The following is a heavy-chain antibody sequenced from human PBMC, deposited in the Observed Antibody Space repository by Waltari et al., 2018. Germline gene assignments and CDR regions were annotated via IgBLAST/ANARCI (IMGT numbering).Heavy chain of an antibody. CDR2: INGDGYRT. Sequence: EVQLVESGGGLVQPGGSLRLSLAASGFPVSNYGMQWVRQAPGKGPVWVSRINGDGYRTDYADSVTGRFTVSRDNARNTVYLQMNSLRAEDTAVYYCARLEAEQWLGDYWGQGTLVTVSS. J-gene: IGHJ4*02. CDR1: GFPVSNYG. D-gene: IGHD6-19*01. CDR3: ARLEAEQWLGDY. V-gene: IGHV3-74*01.